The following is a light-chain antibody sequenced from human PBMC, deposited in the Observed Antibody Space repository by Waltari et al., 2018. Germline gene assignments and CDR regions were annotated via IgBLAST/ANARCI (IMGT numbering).Light chain of an antibody. CDR2: DTS. V-gene: IGKV3-11*01. CDR1: RMIAND. J-gene: IGKJ4*01. CDR3: QQRSNWPLT. Sequence: SRAMRMIANDLALYQQRPGQAPRLLIYDTSNRATGIPARFMVSGYETDFTHTISSLEPEDFGVYYCQQRSNWPLTFGGGTKVEIK.